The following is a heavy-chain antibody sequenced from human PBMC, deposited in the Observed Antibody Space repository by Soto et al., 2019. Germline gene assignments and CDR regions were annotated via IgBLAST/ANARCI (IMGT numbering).Heavy chain of an antibody. V-gene: IGHV3-23*01. CDR2: ISGSGGST. J-gene: IGHJ5*02. CDR1: GFTFSSYA. CDR3: APSRGSRKGFDP. D-gene: IGHD6-13*01. Sequence: PRLSCAASGFTFSSYAMSWVRQAPGKGLEWVSAISGSGGSTYYADSVKGRFTISRDNSKNTLYLQMNSLRAEDTAVYYCAPSRGSRKGFDPWGQGTLVTVSS.